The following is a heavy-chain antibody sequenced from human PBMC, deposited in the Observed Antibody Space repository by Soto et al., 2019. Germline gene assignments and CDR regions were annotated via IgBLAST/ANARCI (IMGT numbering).Heavy chain of an antibody. J-gene: IGHJ4*02. CDR1: GGSVSGSYW. CDR3: AASINYDFWRDGGRHFYFDN. CDR2: IHHSGST. D-gene: IGHD3-3*01. Sequence: SETLSLTCAVSGGSVSGSYWWTWVRQSPGKGLEWIGKIHHSGSTNYNPSLNNRVIISVDKSTNQVSLRLTSVTAADTAVYFCAASINYDFWRDGGRHFYFDNWGQGALVTVSS. V-gene: IGHV4-4*02.